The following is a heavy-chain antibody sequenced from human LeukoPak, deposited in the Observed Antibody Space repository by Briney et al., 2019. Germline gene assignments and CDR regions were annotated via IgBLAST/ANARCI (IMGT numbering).Heavy chain of an antibody. CDR2: IWSDGSSD. V-gene: IGHV3-33*01. CDR3: ARGQSPSFYDMDV. D-gene: IGHD3-16*02. J-gene: IGHJ6*02. CDR1: GFVFSDYG. Sequence: GGSLRLSCVASGFVFSDYGTHWVRQAPGKGLEWVAVIWSDGSSDRYAASVKGRFTISKDNSRNTLYLQMSSLRDDDTAVYYCARGQSPSFYDMDVWGQGTTVIVS.